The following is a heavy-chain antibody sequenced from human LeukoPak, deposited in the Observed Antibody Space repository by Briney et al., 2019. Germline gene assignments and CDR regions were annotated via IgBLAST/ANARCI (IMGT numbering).Heavy chain of an antibody. J-gene: IGHJ4*02. Sequence: RGESLKISCQGSGYRFATYWIGWVRQMPGQGLEWMGIIYPGDSDTRYSPSFQGQVTISADKSINTAYLQWSSLKASDTAMYYCARYYYGSGSYYLGFDNWGQGTLVTVSS. D-gene: IGHD3-10*01. CDR3: ARYYYGSGSYYLGFDN. CDR1: GYRFATYW. CDR2: IYPGDSDT. V-gene: IGHV5-51*01.